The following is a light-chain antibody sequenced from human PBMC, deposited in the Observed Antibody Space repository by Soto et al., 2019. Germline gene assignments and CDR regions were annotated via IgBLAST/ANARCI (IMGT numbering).Light chain of an antibody. Sequence: EIVLTQSPGTLYLSPGERATLSCRASQSVGSSYLAWYQQKPGQAPRLLIFDASRRATGIPDRFSGSGSGTDFTFTIVRRETEDFAVYYCQQYDSPPWTFGQGTQVEV. CDR3: QQYDSPPWT. CDR2: DAS. CDR1: QSVGSSY. J-gene: IGKJ1*01. V-gene: IGKV3-20*01.